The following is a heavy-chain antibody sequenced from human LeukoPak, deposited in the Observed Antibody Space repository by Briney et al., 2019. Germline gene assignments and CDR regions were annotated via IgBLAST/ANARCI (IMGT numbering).Heavy chain of an antibody. J-gene: IGHJ6*02. CDR3: ASAQQPYYDILTGYYGYTMDV. V-gene: IGHV1-8*01. CDR1: GYTFTSYD. CDR2: MNPNSSNT. D-gene: IGHD3-9*01. Sequence: GASVKVSCKASGYTFTSYDINWVRQATGQGLEWMGWMNPNSSNTGYAQKFQGRVTMTRNTSISTAYMELSSLRSEDTAVYYCASAQQPYYDILTGYYGYTMDVWGQGTTVTVSS.